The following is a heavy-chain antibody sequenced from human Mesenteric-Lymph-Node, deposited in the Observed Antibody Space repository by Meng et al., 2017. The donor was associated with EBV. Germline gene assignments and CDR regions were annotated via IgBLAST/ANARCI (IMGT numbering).Heavy chain of an antibody. CDR2: IYHSGST. CDR1: GGSISSSTW. D-gene: IGHD6-19*01. V-gene: IGHV4-4*02. CDR3: ARGTVAGTHLDY. Sequence: LRASGPVLVKPSWTLSRTCAVSGGSISSSTWWSWVRQPPGKGLEWIGEIYHSGSTNYNPSLKSRVTISVDKSKNQFSLKLSSVTAADTAVYYCARGTVAGTHLDYWAQGTLVTVSS. J-gene: IGHJ4*02.